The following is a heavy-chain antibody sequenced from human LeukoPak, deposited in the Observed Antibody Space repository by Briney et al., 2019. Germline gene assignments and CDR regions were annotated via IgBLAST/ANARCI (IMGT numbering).Heavy chain of an antibody. CDR3: AKRGTVTSKFEY. CDR1: GFTFSSHG. Sequence: GGSLRLSCAASGFTFSSHGMHWVRQAPGKGLEWVAFIQNDGNNKYYADSVKGRFTISRDNSKNTLYLQMNSLRTEDTADYYCAKRGTVTSKFEYWGQGTLVTVSS. CDR2: IQNDGNNK. D-gene: IGHD4-17*01. J-gene: IGHJ4*02. V-gene: IGHV3-30*02.